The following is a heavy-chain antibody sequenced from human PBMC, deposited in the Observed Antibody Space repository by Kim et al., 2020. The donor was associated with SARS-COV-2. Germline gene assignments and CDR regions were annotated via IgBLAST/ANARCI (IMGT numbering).Heavy chain of an antibody. V-gene: IGHV4-59*01. D-gene: IGHD6-19*01. CDR2: IYYSGST. Sequence: SETLSLTCTVSGGSISSYYWSWIRQPPGKGLEWIGYIYYSGSTNYNPSLKSRVTISVDTSKNQFSLKLSSVTAADTAVYYCARDGDDSGWYDYWGQGTL. J-gene: IGHJ4*02. CDR3: ARDGDDSGWYDY. CDR1: GGSISSYY.